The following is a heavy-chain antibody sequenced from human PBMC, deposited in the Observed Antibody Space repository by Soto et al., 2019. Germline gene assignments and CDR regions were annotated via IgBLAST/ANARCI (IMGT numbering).Heavy chain of an antibody. J-gene: IGHJ6*02. CDR2: IIPIFGTA. D-gene: IGHD5-18*01. Sequence: QVQLVQSGAEVKKPGSSVKVSCKASGGTFSSYAISWVRQAPGQGLEWMGGIIPIFGTANYAQKFQGRVTITAEESTSTDYMELSSLRSEDTAVYYCARVVLGLEFLVDTAMANHYYYYYGMDVWGQGTTVTVSS. V-gene: IGHV1-69*01. CDR3: ARVVLGLEFLVDTAMANHYYYYYGMDV. CDR1: GGTFSSYA.